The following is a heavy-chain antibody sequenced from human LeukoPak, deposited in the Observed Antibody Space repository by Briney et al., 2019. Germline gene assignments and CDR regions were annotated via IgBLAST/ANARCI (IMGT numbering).Heavy chain of an antibody. CDR3: ARVRSGGSCYSVPCPFDP. CDR2: MNPNSGNT. J-gene: IGHJ5*02. D-gene: IGHD2-15*01. CDR1: GYTFTSYD. Sequence: GASVKVSCKASGYTFTSYDINWVRQATGQGLEWMGWMNPNSGNTGYAQKFQGRVTMTRNTSISTAYMELSSLRSEDTAVYYCARVRSGGSCYSVPCPFDPWGQGTLVTVSS. V-gene: IGHV1-8*01.